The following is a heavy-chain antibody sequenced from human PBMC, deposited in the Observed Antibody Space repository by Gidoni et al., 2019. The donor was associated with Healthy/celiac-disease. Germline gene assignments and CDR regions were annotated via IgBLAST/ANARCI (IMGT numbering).Heavy chain of an antibody. J-gene: IGHJ4*02. CDR3: ARGFSSGWDY. CDR1: GFTFSSYD. CDR2: IGTAGDK. D-gene: IGHD6-19*01. Sequence: EVQLVESAGGLVQPGGSLRLSCAASGFTFSSYDMHWVRQATGNGLEWVAAIGTAGDKYYPGSVKGRFIISRENAKSSLYLQMNSLRDGDTAVYYCARGFSSGWDYWGQGTLVTVSS. V-gene: IGHV3-13*01.